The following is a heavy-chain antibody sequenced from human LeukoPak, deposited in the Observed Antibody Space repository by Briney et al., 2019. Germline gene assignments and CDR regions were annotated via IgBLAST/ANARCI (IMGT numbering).Heavy chain of an antibody. CDR3: ARTLGYCSGGSCYSGWFDP. CDR1: GGSISSYY. D-gene: IGHD2-15*01. CDR2: ISYSGST. Sequence: SETLSLTCTVSGGSISSYYWSWIRQPPGQGLQLFGYISYSGSTNYNPSLKSRVTISVDTSKNQFSLKLSSVTAADTAVYYCARTLGYCSGGSCYSGWFDPWGQGTLVTVSS. J-gene: IGHJ5*02. V-gene: IGHV4-59*08.